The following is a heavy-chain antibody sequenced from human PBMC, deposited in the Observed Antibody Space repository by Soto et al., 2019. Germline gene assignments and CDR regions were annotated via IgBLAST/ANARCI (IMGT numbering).Heavy chain of an antibody. Sequence: VQVVESGGDLVKPGGSLRLSCATSGFIFSSAWMSWVRQAPGKGLEWVGRIKSKSDGGTRDYAAPVNGRFNISRDDSKNMVYLQMNSLTAEDTAVYYCVEGWNDFWGQGTLVTVSS. J-gene: IGHJ4*02. D-gene: IGHD1-1*01. V-gene: IGHV3-15*01. CDR2: IKSKSDGGTR. CDR1: GFIFSSAW. CDR3: VEGWNDF.